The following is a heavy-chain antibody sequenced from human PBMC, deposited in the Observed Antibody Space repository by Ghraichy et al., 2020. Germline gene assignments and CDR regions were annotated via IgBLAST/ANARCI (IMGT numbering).Heavy chain of an antibody. CDR3: ARETRTPARAYDFWSGQTRDDTFDI. CDR1: GYTFTGYY. D-gene: IGHD3-3*01. Sequence: ASVKVSCKASGYTFTGYYMHWVRQAPGQGLEWMGWINPNSGGTNYAQKFQGRVTMTRDTSISTAYMELSRLRSDDTAVYYCARETRTPARAYDFWSGQTRDDTFDIWGQGTMVTVSS. J-gene: IGHJ3*02. V-gene: IGHV1-2*02. CDR2: INPNSGGT.